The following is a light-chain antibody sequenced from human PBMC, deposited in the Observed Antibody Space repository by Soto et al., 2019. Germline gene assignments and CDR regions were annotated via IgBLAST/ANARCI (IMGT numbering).Light chain of an antibody. CDR2: EVS. V-gene: IGLV2-8*01. J-gene: IGLJ1*01. CDR3: SSYAGRNNFV. Sequence: QSVLTQPPSASGSPGQSVTISCTGTSSDVGGYNYVSWYQQHPGKAPKLMIYEVSKRPSGVPDRFSGSKSGNTASLTVSGLXAEDEADYYCSSYAGRNNFVFGTGTKV. CDR1: SSDVGGYNY.